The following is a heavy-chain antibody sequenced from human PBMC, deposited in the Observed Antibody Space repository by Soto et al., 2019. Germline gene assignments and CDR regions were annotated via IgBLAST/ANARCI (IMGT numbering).Heavy chain of an antibody. V-gene: IGHV4-59*01. J-gene: IGHJ4*02. CDR1: GGSISSYY. CDR2: IYYSGST. CDR3: ARFLGRPCYFDY. Sequence: SETLSLTCTVSGGSISSYYWSWIRQPPGKGLEWIGYIYYSGSTNYNPSLKSRVTISVDTSKNQFSLKLSSVTAADTAVYYCARFLGRPCYFDYWGQGTLVTVSS.